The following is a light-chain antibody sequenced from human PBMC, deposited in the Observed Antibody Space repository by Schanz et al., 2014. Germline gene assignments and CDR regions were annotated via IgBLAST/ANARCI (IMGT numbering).Light chain of an antibody. CDR1: SSDVGGYNY. V-gene: IGLV2-14*03. Sequence: QSALIQPPSVSGSPGQSVTISCTGTSSDVGGYNYVSWYQQHPGKAPKLMIFDVNQRPSGVSHRFTGSKSDNTATLTISGLQAEDEAVYYCSSYTSGSTLGVFGGGTKLTVL. CDR2: DVN. J-gene: IGLJ3*02. CDR3: SSYTSGSTLGV.